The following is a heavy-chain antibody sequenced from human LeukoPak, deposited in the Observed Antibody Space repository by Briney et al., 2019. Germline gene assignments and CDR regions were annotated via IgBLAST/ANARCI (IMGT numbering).Heavy chain of an antibody. CDR1: GFTSTSYA. CDR2: ISGNGGST. CDR3: AKDRHGDYGLGALDI. V-gene: IGHV3-23*01. D-gene: IGHD4-17*01. J-gene: IGHJ3*02. Sequence: PGGSLRLSCAASGFTSTSYALSWVRLAPGKGLEWVSTISGNGGSTYYADSVKGRFIISRDNSKNTLYLQMNSLRAEDTALYYCAKDRHGDYGLGALDIWGQGTMVTVSS.